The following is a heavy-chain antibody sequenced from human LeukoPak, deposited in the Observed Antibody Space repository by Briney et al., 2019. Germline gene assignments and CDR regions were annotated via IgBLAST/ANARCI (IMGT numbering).Heavy chain of an antibody. V-gene: IGHV3-23*01. J-gene: IGHJ4*02. D-gene: IGHD2-15*01. CDR3: AGYFCSGGSCYRYFDY. CDR1: GFTFSSYA. CDR2: ISGSGGGT. Sequence: GRSLRLSCAASGFTFSSYAMSSVRQPPGKGLEWVSSISGSGGGTYYADSVKGRFTISRDNSKNTLYLQMNSLRPEDTAVYYCAGYFCSGGSCYRYFDYWGQGTLVTVSS.